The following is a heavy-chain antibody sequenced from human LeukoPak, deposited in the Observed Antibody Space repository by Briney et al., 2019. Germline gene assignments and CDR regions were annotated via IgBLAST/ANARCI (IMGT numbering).Heavy chain of an antibody. Sequence: SETLSLTCTVSGYSISSGYYWGWIRQPPGKGLEWIGSIYHSGSTYYNPSLKSRVTISVDTSKNQFSLKLSSVTAADTAVYYCARDYDFWSGYYGGLDAFDIWGQGTMVTVSS. V-gene: IGHV4-38-2*02. D-gene: IGHD3-3*01. CDR2: IYHSGST. CDR3: ARDYDFWSGYYGGLDAFDI. J-gene: IGHJ3*02. CDR1: GYSISSGYY.